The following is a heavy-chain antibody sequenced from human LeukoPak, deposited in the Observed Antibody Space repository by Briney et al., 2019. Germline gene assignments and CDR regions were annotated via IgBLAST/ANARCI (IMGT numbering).Heavy chain of an antibody. Sequence: PSETLSLTCTVSGNSISSGYYWGWIRQPPGKGLEWIGIIYHTGTTYYNSSLKSRVTISVDTSKNQFSLKLNFVTAADTAVYYCARKDTSSWYEYFDLWGQGTLVIVSS. D-gene: IGHD6-13*01. CDR1: GNSISSGYY. J-gene: IGHJ4*02. V-gene: IGHV4-38-2*02. CDR2: IYHTGTT. CDR3: ARKDTSSWYEYFDL.